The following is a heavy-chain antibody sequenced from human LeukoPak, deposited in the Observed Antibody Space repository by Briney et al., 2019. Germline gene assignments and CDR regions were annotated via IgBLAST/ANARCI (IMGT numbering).Heavy chain of an antibody. CDR1: GGSISSSSYY. D-gene: IGHD3-22*01. V-gene: IGHV4-39*01. J-gene: IGHJ4*02. CDR3: ARLYYDSSGYYQICYFDY. CDR2: IYYSGST. Sequence: SETLSLTCTVSGGSISSSSYYWGWTRQPPGKGLEWIGSIYYSGSTYYNPSLKSRVTTSVDTSKNQFSLNLSSVTAADTAVYYCARLYYDSSGYYQICYFDYWGQGTLVTVSS.